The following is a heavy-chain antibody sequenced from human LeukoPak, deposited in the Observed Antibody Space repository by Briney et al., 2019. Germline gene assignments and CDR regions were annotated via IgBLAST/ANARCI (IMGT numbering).Heavy chain of an antibody. CDR1: GFNFGIYG. V-gene: IGHV3-33*03. D-gene: IGHD2-2*01. CDR3: ASRRWAYCSSSRCSTPFDY. J-gene: IGHJ4*02. Sequence: GGSLRLSCTASGFNFGIYGMHWVRQPPGKGLEWVAVMWDEGTNEYYVESVKGRFTISRDNAKNSLYLQMNSLRVEDTAVYYCASRRWAYCSSSRCSTPFDYWGQGTLVTVSS. CDR2: MWDEGTNE.